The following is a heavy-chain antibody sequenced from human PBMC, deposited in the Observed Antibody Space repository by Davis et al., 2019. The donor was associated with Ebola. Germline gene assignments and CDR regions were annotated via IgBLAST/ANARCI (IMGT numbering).Heavy chain of an antibody. CDR1: GFTFSGSA. CDR2: IRSKANSYAT. Sequence: PGGSLRLSCAASGFTFSGSAMHWVRQASGKGLEWVGRIRSKANSYATAYAASVKGRFTISRDDSKNTAYLQMNSLKTEDTAVYYCTRHGDYGYFDYWGQGTLVTVSS. V-gene: IGHV3-73*01. CDR3: TRHGDYGYFDY. J-gene: IGHJ4*02. D-gene: IGHD4-17*01.